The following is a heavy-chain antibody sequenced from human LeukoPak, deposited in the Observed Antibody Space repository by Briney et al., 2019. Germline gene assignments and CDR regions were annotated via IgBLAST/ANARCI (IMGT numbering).Heavy chain of an antibody. V-gene: IGHV3-7*01. CDR1: GFTFSSYW. CDR2: IKQDGSEK. D-gene: IGHD3-10*01. CDR3: ARWSNYYGSGSYYKGFDY. Sequence: GGSLRLSCAASGFTFSSYWMSWVRQAPGKGLEWVANIKQDGSEKYYVDSVKGRFTISRDNAKNSLYLQMNSLRAENTAVYYCARWSNYYGSGSYYKGFDYWGQGTLVTVSS. J-gene: IGHJ4*02.